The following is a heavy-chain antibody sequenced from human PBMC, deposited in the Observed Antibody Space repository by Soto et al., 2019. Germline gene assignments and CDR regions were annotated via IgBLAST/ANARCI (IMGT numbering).Heavy chain of an antibody. Sequence: PSETLSLTCAVYGGSFSDDASSSDWYWNWIRQSPGKGLEWIGEIDRSGRTKYNPSLKSRVTISVDTSKNQFSLKLTSVTAADTAVYYCARQGGRGLAVAGSFVYWGQGSLVTVSS. CDR3: ARQGGRGLAVAGSFVY. CDR2: IDRSGRT. J-gene: IGHJ4*02. D-gene: IGHD6-19*01. V-gene: IGHV4-34*01. CDR1: GGSFSDDASSSDWY.